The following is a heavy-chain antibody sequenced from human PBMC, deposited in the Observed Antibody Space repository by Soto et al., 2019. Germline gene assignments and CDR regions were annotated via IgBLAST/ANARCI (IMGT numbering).Heavy chain of an antibody. CDR1: AGYLEGSNYF. D-gene: IGHD3-22*01. Sequence: SETLSLTCSVSAGYLEGSNYFWNWIRHPPGKGLEWIGNISYIGGSNPNPALKSRVSLSLDIFNNQFSLTLTSVTAADTAMYYCASSTFFPDSRRYRFKNLDSWGQGTLVTVST. V-gene: IGHV4-61*01. CDR2: ISYIGGS. CDR3: ASSTFFPDSRRYRFKNLDS. J-gene: IGHJ4*02.